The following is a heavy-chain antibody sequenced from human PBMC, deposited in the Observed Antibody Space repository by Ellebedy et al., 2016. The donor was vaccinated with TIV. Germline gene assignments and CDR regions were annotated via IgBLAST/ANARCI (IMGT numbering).Heavy chain of an antibody. CDR1: GGSFSAFY. J-gene: IGHJ3*02. V-gene: IGHV4-34*01. Sequence: GSLRLXCAVSGGSFSAFYWSWIRQPPGKGLEWIGEINHVGNTNYNPSLKSRVTISAHTSKNQFSLKVTSVTAADTAVYYCARFRPHCGGNTCYKNAFETWGQGTLVTVSS. CDR3: ARFRPHCGGNTCYKNAFET. D-gene: IGHD2-21*01. CDR2: INHVGNT.